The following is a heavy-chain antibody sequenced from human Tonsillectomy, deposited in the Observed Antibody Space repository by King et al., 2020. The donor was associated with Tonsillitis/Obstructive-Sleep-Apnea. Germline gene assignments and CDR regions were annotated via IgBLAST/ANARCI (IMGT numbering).Heavy chain of an antibody. Sequence: VQLVQSGAEVKKPGASVKVSCKASGYTFTNYGISWVRQAPGQGLEWMAWISAHNGHTNYAQKLQGRVTMTTDTSTSTAYMELRSLRSDDTAVYYCARDSMCHYYDSRGYYTFNCWGQGTLVTVSA. CDR3: ARDSMCHYYDSRGYYTFNC. V-gene: IGHV1-18*01. CDR2: ISAHNGHT. D-gene: IGHD3-22*01. CDR1: GYTFTNYG. J-gene: IGHJ4*02.